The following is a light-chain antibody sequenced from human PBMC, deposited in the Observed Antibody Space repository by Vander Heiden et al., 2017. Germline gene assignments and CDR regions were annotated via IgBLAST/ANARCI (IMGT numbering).Light chain of an antibody. CDR2: EDN. CDR3: QSYESSNQHV. Sequence: FMLTQPPSVSESPGQTVTISCTRSSVGIASNEGQWYQQRPGSSPTTVIDEDNQRRSGVPDRCSGSIDSASNSASLTSSGVKTEDEADYCWQSYESSNQHVFGGGTKLTVL. CDR1: SVGIASNE. V-gene: IGLV6-57*01. J-gene: IGLJ3*02.